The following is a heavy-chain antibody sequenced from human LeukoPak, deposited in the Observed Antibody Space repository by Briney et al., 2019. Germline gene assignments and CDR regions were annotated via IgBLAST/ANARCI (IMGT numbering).Heavy chain of an antibody. CDR1: GYTFTSYD. Sequence: ASVKVSCKASGYTFTSYDINWVRQATGQGLEWMGRINPNSGGTSSARKFQGRVTVTRDTSISTVYMELSRLTSDDTAVYYCARSPSGWYGDYWGQGTLVTVSS. D-gene: IGHD6-19*01. CDR3: ARSPSGWYGDY. J-gene: IGHJ4*02. V-gene: IGHV1-2*06. CDR2: INPNSGGT.